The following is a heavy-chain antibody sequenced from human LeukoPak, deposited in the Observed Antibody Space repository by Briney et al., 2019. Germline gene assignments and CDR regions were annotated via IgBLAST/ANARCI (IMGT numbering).Heavy chain of an antibody. V-gene: IGHV1-18*01. Sequence: ASVKVSCKASGYTFTSYGISWVRQAPGQGLEWMGWISAYNGNTNYAQKLQGRVTMTTDTSTSTAYMELRSLRSDDTAVYYCARDLDSSGWYPNCGGDCYYDYWGQGTLVTVSS. D-gene: IGHD2-21*02. CDR3: ARDLDSSGWYPNCGGDCYYDY. CDR2: ISAYNGNT. CDR1: GYTFTSYG. J-gene: IGHJ4*02.